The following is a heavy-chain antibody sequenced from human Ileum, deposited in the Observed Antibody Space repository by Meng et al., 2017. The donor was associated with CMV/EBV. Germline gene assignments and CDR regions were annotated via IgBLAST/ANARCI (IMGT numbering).Heavy chain of an antibody. CDR2: INPADGGP. CDR3: AREYCTTYRCSYNPHWYDP. J-gene: IGHJ5*02. CDR1: FTSSH. D-gene: IGHD2-8*01. Sequence: FTSSHVHWLRQAPGQGLEWVGMINPADGGPTYAQRFQGRVTMTSDTSTSTVYVVLRSLRSDDTALYFCAREYCTTYRCSYNPHWYDPWGQGTLVTSPQ. V-gene: IGHV1-46*01.